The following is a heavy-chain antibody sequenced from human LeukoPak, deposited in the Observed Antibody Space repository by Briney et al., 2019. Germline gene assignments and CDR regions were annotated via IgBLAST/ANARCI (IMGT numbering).Heavy chain of an antibody. D-gene: IGHD3-10*01. CDR3: ARKSASGNYPLDY. CDR2: MSADSATT. Sequence: GGSLRLSCAASGFTFSSYAMTWVRQAPGKGLEWVSVMSADSATTFYADSVKGRFTISRDNAKNTVFLQMSSLRAEDTALYYCARKSASGNYPLDYRGQGTLVTVSS. CDR1: GFTFSSYA. J-gene: IGHJ4*02. V-gene: IGHV3-23*01.